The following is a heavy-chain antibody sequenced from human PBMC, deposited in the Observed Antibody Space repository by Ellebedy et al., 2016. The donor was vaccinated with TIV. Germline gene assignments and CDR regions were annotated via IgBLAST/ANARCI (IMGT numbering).Heavy chain of an antibody. CDR2: IYYSGST. V-gene: IGHV4-59*01. CDR3: ERSGLPAAADVWFDP. J-gene: IGHJ5*02. CDR1: GGSIRSYY. D-gene: IGHD2-2*01. Sequence: SETLSLTCTVSGGSIRSYYWSWIRQPPGKGLEWIGYIYYSGSTNYNPSLKSRVTISVDTSKNQFSLKLSSVTAADTAVYYCERSGLPAAADVWFDPWGQGTLVTVSS.